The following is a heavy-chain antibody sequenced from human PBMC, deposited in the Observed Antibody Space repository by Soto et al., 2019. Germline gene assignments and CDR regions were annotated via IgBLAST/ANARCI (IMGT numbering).Heavy chain of an antibody. CDR1: GFTFDDFA. D-gene: IGHD3-3*01. V-gene: IGHV3-9*01. CDR3: AKGAVTSIFGYFDY. CDR2: ISWNSGNI. J-gene: IGHJ4*02. Sequence: EVHLVESGRGLVQPGRSLRLSCAASGFTFDDFAMHWVRQVPGKGLEWVSSISWNSGNIVYADSVKGRFTISRDSAKNSLYLQMNSLRPEYTALYYCAKGAVTSIFGYFDYWGQGTLVTVSS.